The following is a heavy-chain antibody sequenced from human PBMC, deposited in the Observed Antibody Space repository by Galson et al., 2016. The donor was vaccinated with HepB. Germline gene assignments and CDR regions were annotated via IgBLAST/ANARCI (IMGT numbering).Heavy chain of an antibody. CDR1: GFIFSVHG. V-gene: IGHV3-33*01. CDR3: ARDDGLARLGY. CDR2: IWHDGSQE. D-gene: IGHD6-19*01. J-gene: IGHJ4*02. Sequence: SLRLSCAASGFIFSVHGFYWVRQAPGKGLEWVAIIWHDGSQEYYADSVKGRFTGSRDDSKNTLYLQMNSLRVEDTAVYYCARDDGLARLGYWGQGTLVRVSS.